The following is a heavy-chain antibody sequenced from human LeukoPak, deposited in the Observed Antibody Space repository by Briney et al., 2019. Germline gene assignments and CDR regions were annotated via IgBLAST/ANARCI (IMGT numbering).Heavy chain of an antibody. CDR3: ARMVDIVAPFDL. CDR2: IIPIFGTA. D-gene: IGHD5-12*01. CDR1: GGTFSSYA. V-gene: IGHV1-69*01. J-gene: IGHJ2*01. Sequence: GASVKVSCKASGGTFSSYAISWVRQAPGQGLEWMGGIIPIFGTANYAQKFQGRVTITADESTSTAYTELSSLRSEDTAVYYCARMVDIVAPFDLWGRGTLVTVSS.